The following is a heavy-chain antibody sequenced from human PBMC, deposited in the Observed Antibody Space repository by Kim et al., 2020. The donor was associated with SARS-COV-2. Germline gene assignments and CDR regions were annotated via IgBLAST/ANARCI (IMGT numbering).Heavy chain of an antibody. V-gene: IGHV4-4*07. CDR2: IYTSGST. Sequence: SETLSLTCTVSGGSISSYYWSWIRQPAGKGLEWIGRIYTSGSTNYNPSLKSRVTMSVDTSKNQFSLKLSSVTAADTAVYYCARTRGIIWSGYYYFDYWGQGTLVTVSS. CDR1: GGSISSYY. D-gene: IGHD3-3*01. CDR3: ARTRGIIWSGYYYFDY. J-gene: IGHJ4*02.